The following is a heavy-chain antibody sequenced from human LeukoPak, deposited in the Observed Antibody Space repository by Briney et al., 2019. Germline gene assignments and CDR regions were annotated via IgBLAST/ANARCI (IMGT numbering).Heavy chain of an antibody. Sequence: GGSLRLSCAASGFTLSSYSMNWVRQAPGKGLEWISYISNTGSTIFYADSVKGRFTISRDNAKNSLYLQVNSLRDEDTAVYYCARESYWGSGLKGFDSWGQGTLVTVSS. V-gene: IGHV3-48*02. CDR1: GFTLSSYS. CDR3: ARESYWGSGLKGFDS. D-gene: IGHD7-27*01. J-gene: IGHJ4*02. CDR2: ISNTGSTI.